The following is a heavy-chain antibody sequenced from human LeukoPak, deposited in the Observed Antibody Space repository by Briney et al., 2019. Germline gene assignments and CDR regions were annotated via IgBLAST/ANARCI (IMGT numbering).Heavy chain of an antibody. V-gene: IGHV3-23*01. CDR2: ISGSGGST. D-gene: IGHD2-15*01. J-gene: IGHJ4*02. CDR3: AKANCSGGSCYLPFDY. Sequence: GGSPRLSCAASGFTFSSYAMSWVRQAPGKGLEWVSAISGSGGSTYYADSVKGRFTISRDNSKNTLYLQMNSLRAEDTAVYYCAKANCSGGSCYLPFDYWGQGILVTVSS. CDR1: GFTFSSYA.